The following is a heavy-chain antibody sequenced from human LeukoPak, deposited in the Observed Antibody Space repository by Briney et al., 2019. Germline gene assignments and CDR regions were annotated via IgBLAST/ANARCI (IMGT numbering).Heavy chain of an antibody. Sequence: GESLKISCKGSGYSFTSYWIGWVRQMPGKGLEWMGIIYPGDSDTRYSPSFQGQVTISADKSISTAYLQWSSLKASDTAMYYCARRSRDGDSVGRFDPWGQGTLVTVSS. CDR2: IYPGDSDT. CDR3: ARRSRDGDSVGRFDP. V-gene: IGHV5-51*01. J-gene: IGHJ5*02. D-gene: IGHD4-17*01. CDR1: GYSFTSYW.